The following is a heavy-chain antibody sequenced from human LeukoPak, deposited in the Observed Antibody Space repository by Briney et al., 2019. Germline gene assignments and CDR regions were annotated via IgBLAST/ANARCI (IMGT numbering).Heavy chain of an antibody. V-gene: IGHV4-4*02. Sequence: SETLSLTCAVSGGSISSNSWWSWVRQPPGKGLEWIGEIYHSGRTNYNLSLKSRVTISVDMSKNQFSLKLSSVTAADAAVYYCARNGGNSDVDYWGQGTLVTVSS. J-gene: IGHJ4*02. D-gene: IGHD4-23*01. CDR1: GGSISSNSW. CDR2: IYHSGRT. CDR3: ARNGGNSDVDY.